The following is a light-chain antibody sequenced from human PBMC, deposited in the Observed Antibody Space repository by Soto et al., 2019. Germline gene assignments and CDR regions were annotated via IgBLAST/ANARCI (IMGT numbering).Light chain of an antibody. Sequence: EIVMTQSPATLSVSPGERATLSCRASQSVSINLAGYQQKPGQAPRLFIYGASTRATGIPAKFSGSGFGTGFTLSISSLQPDDYATYFCQQYNSYSPLTFGGGTKVDIK. CDR3: QQYNSYSPLT. CDR2: GAS. CDR1: QSVSIN. V-gene: IGKV3-15*01. J-gene: IGKJ4*01.